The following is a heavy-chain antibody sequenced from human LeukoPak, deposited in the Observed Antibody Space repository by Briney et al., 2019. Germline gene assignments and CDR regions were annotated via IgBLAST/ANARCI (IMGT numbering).Heavy chain of an antibody. CDR3: ARAARGVTIFGVGVNNWFDP. CDR2: IYYSGST. V-gene: IGHV4-39*07. D-gene: IGHD3-3*01. Sequence: PSETLSLTCTVSGGSISSSSYYWGWIRQPPGKGLEWIGSIYYSGSTYYNPSLKSRVTISVDTSKNQFSLKLSSVTAADTAVYYCARAARGVTIFGVGVNNWFDPWGQGTLVTVSS. CDR1: GGSISSSSYY. J-gene: IGHJ5*02.